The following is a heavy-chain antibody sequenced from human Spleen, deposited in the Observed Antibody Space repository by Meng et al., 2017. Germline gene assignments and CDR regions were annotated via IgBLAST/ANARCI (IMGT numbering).Heavy chain of an antibody. J-gene: IGHJ4*02. Sequence: GESLKISCKGSGYSFTSHWIGWVRQLPGKGLEWMGILYPGDSDTRYRPSFQGQVTISADKSISTAYLQWSSLKASDTAMYYCARVGANVPIDYWGQGTLVTVSS. CDR1: GYSFTSHW. V-gene: IGHV5-51*01. D-gene: IGHD1-26*01. CDR2: LYPGDSDT. CDR3: ARVGANVPIDY.